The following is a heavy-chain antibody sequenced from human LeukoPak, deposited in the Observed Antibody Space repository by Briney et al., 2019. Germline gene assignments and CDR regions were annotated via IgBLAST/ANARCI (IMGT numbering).Heavy chain of an antibody. CDR2: SRSKANTYTT. Sequence: GGSLRLSCAASGSTFSDHYMDWVRQAPGKGLEWVARSRSKANTYTTQYAASVKGRFTISRDDSKNSLYLQMNSLKTEDTAVYYCTRTIAVAGAGLGYWGQGTLVTVSS. CDR1: GSTFSDHY. V-gene: IGHV3-72*01. D-gene: IGHD6-19*01. J-gene: IGHJ4*02. CDR3: TRTIAVAGAGLGY.